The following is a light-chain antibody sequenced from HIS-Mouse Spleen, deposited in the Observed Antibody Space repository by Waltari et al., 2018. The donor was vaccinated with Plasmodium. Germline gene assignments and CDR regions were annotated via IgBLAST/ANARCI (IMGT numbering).Light chain of an antibody. CDR1: RRDVGVYNY. Sequence: QSALPQPPSASVSPGQSVTLYCTGTRRDVGVYNYLSFYQQHPGQAPTLMIDEVSKRPAGVPDRYSGSKSGNTASLTVSGLQAEDEADYYCSSYAGSNNFVVFGGGTKLTVL. CDR3: SSYAGSNNFVV. CDR2: EVS. V-gene: IGLV2-8*01. J-gene: IGLJ2*01.